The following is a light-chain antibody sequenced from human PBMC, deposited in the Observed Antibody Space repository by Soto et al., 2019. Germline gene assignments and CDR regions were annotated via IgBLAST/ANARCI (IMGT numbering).Light chain of an antibody. CDR2: EVT. CDR3: SSYTNINTRACV. J-gene: IGLJ1*01. V-gene: IGLV2-14*01. Sequence: QSALTQPASVSGSPGQSITISCTGTSGDIGSYNRVSWYQQHPGKAPKLIIYEVTDRPSGVSNRFSDSKSGNTASLTISGLQAEDEAEYYCSSYTNINTRACVFGTGTKVTVL. CDR1: SGDIGSYNR.